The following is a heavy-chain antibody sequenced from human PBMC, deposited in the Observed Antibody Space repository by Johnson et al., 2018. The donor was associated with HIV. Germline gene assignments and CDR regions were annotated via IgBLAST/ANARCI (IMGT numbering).Heavy chain of an antibody. CDR1: GFTFSSYA. J-gene: IGHJ3*02. Sequence: QVLLVESGGGVVQPGRSLRLSCAASGFTFSSYALHWVRQAPGKGLEWVAVISSDGSNKYYADSVKGRFTISRDNSKNTLYLQMGSLRAEDMAVYYCARGDAFDIWGQGTMVTVSS. V-gene: IGHV3-30*14. CDR2: ISSDGSNK. CDR3: ARGDAFDI.